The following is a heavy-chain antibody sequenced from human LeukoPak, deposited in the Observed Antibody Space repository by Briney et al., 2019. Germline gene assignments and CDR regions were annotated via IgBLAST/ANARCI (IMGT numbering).Heavy chain of an antibody. CDR3: ARLNGGYSYGLYIDY. CDR2: ISYSGST. J-gene: IGHJ4*02. V-gene: IGHV4-39*01. D-gene: IGHD5-18*01. Sequence: SETLSLTCTVSGGSISSSSYYWGWIRQPPGKGLEWIGSISYSGSTYYNPSLKRRVTISVDTSKNQFSLKLSSVTASDTAVYYCARLNGGYSYGLYIDYWGQGTLVTVSS. CDR1: GGSISSSSYY.